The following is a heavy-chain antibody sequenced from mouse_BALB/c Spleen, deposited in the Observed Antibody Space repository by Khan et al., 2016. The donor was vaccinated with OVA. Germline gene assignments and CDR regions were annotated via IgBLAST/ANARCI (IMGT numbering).Heavy chain of an antibody. V-gene: IGHV1-4*01. CDR2: INPSNDYT. CDR1: GYTFTTYT. Sequence: QVQLKQSGAELARPGASVKMSCKTSGYTFTTYTLHWVKQRPGRGLEWIGYINPSNDYTNYNQKFKDKSTLTADKSSSTAYMQLSSLTSEDSAVYYCARSGQLGLRGGFTYWGQGTLVTVSA. D-gene: IGHD3-2*01. CDR3: ARSGQLGLRGGFTY. J-gene: IGHJ3*01.